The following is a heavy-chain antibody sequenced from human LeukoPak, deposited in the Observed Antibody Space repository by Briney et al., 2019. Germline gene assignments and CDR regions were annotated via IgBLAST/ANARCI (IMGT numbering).Heavy chain of an antibody. J-gene: IGHJ5*02. CDR3: TREYGDDNWFDP. CDR1: GGSFSGYY. V-gene: IGHV4-34*01. Sequence: SETLSLTCAVYGGSFSGYYWSWIRQPPGKGLEWIGEINHSRSTNYNPSLKSRVIISVDTSKNQFSLKLSSVTAADTAVYYCTREYGDDNWFDPWGQGTLVTVSS. D-gene: IGHD4-17*01. CDR2: INHSRST.